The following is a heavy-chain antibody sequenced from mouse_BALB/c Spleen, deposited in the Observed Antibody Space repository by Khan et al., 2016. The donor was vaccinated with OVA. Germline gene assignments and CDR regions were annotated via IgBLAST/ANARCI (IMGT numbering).Heavy chain of an antibody. CDR2: IDPANGNT. CDR3: ARTSMILGFTY. J-gene: IGHJ3*01. Sequence: EVQLQESGAELVKPGASVKLSCTASAFNIKDTYMHWVKPRPEQGLEWIGRIDPANGNTKYDPKFQGKATITADTSSNTAYLHLSSLTSEDIAVYYCARTSMILGFTYWGQGTLVTVSA. V-gene: IGHV14-3*02. D-gene: IGHD2-3*01. CDR1: AFNIKDTY.